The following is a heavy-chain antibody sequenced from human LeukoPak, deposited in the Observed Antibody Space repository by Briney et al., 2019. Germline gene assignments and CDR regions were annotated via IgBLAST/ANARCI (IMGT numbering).Heavy chain of an antibody. D-gene: IGHD2-2*01. CDR3: AREKHCSSTSCRRAFDI. CDR1: GYSFTDYW. CDR2: IYPGDSDT. V-gene: IGHV5-51*01. Sequence: GESLKISCKGAGYSFTDYWIAWVRQMPGKGLEWMGVIYPGDSDTRYSPSFQGQVTISADKSISTAYLQWSSLKASDTAMYYCAREKHCSSTSCRRAFDIWGQGTMVTVSS. J-gene: IGHJ3*02.